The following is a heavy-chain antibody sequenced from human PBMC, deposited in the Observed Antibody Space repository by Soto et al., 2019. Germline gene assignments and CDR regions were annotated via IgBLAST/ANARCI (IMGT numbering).Heavy chain of an antibody. J-gene: IGHJ4*02. CDR2: ISYDGSNK. D-gene: IGHD1-26*01. V-gene: IGHV3-30-3*01. CDR3: ASLIIVSKFDY. CDR1: GFTFSSYA. Sequence: PGGSLRLSCTASGFTFSSYAMHWVRQAPGKGLEWVAVISYDGSNKYYADSVKGRFTISRDNSKNTLYLQMNSLRAEDTAVYYCASLIIVSKFDYWGQGTLVTVSS.